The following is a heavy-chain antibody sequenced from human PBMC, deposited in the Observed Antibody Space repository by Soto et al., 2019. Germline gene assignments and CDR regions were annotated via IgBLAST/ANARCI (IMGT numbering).Heavy chain of an antibody. D-gene: IGHD1-1*01. Sequence: ELKKISSKGAGYSFTTYRIGWMSKMPGKGLEWMGIIYPGDSETRYSPSFQGQVTISADKSNTTAYLQWSSLKASDTAMYYCARHHSSSTTGPKSDYWGQGTLVTVSS. CDR1: GYSFTTYR. V-gene: IGHV5-51*01. CDR3: ARHHSSSTTGPKSDY. CDR2: IYPGDSET. J-gene: IGHJ4*02.